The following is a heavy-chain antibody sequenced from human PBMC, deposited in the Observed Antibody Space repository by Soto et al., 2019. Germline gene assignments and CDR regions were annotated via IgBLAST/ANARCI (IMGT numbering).Heavy chain of an antibody. J-gene: IGHJ5*02. CDR3: ARDFLMAYSSSHWFTP. V-gene: IGHV4-30-4*01. CDR2: IYYSGGT. Sequence: NPSETLSLTCTVSGGSISSGAYYWSWIRQPPGKGLEWIGYIYYSGGTYYNPCLKSRVTISVDSSKNQFSLKLSSVTAADTPLYYCARDFLMAYSSSHWFTPWGEGTLVTAS. D-gene: IGHD6-6*01. CDR1: GGSISSGAYY.